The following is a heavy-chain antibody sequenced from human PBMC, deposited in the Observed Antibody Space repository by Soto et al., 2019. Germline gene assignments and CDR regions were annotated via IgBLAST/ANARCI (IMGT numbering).Heavy chain of an antibody. Sequence: GASVKVSCKASGCTFSSYAISWVRQAPGQGLEWMGGIIPIFGTANYAQKFQGRVTITADESTSTAYMELSSLRSEDTAVYYCARGLILGYCSSPTGPSSDYWGQGTRVTVSS. CDR2: IIPIFGTA. V-gene: IGHV1-69*13. CDR3: ARGLILGYCSSPTGPSSDY. D-gene: IGHD2-2*01. J-gene: IGHJ4*02. CDR1: GCTFSSYA.